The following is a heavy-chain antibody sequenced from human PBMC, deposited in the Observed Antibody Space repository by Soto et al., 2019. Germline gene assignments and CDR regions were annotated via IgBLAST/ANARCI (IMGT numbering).Heavy chain of an antibody. CDR3: AGVVRGYYGSGKGMDG. CDR1: GFTFSSYS. CDR2: IYYSGST. D-gene: IGHD3-10*01. J-gene: IGHJ6*02. Sequence: GSLRLSCAASGFTFSSYSMNWVRQAPGKGLEWIGYIYYSGSTNYNPSLKSRVTISVDTSKNEFSLKLSSVTAADMAVYYCAGVVRGYYGSGKGMDGWGQGTTVTVSS. V-gene: IGHV4-59*01.